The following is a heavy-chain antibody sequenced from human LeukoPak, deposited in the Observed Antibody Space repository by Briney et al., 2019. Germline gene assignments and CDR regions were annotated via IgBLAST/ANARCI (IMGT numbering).Heavy chain of an antibody. J-gene: IGHJ3*02. CDR1: GYTFTDNH. CDR2: INPNSGGT. CDR3: ARELGRNAFDI. D-gene: IGHD7-27*01. V-gene: IGHV1-2*02. Sequence: GASVKVSCKASGYTFTDNHMYWIRQAPGQGPECMGWINPNSGGTNYAQKFQGRITMTRDTSISTAYMELSRLTSYDTAIYFCARELGRNAFDIWGQGTMVTVSP.